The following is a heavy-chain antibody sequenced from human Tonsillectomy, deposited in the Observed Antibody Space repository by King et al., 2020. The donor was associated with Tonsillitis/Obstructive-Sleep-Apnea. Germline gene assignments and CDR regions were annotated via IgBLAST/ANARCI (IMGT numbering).Heavy chain of an antibody. CDR2: IRFDGNIK. Sequence: VQLVESGGGVVQPGRSLRLSCAASGFAFNSYDIHWVRQAPGKGLEWVAVIRFDGNIKYYADSVKGRFTVSRDNSKKTLYLQMNSRRAEDTAVYYCATDSARDGDYVVDYWGQGTLVTVSS. CDR1: GFAFNSYD. J-gene: IGHJ4*02. CDR3: ATDSARDGDYVVDY. D-gene: IGHD4-17*01. V-gene: IGHV3-33*01.